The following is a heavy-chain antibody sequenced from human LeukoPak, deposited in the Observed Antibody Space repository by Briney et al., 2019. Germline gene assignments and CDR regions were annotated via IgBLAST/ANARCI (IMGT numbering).Heavy chain of an antibody. V-gene: IGHV3-30*04. J-gene: IGHJ6*04. Sequence: GRSLRLSCAASGFTFSSYAMHWVRQAPGKGLEWVAVISYDGSNKYYADSVKGRFTISRDNSKNTLYLQMNSLRAEDTAVYYCAKDQGCSGGSCYYGMDVWGKGTTVTVSS. CDR2: ISYDGSNK. CDR3: AKDQGCSGGSCYYGMDV. D-gene: IGHD2-15*01. CDR1: GFTFSSYA.